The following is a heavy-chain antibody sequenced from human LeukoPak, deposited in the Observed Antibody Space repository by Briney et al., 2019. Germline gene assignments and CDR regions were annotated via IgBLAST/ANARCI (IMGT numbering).Heavy chain of an antibody. CDR2: IKQDGSEK. CDR1: GFTLSTYW. CDR3: ARLWAVAGTVDDY. V-gene: IGHV3-7*01. J-gene: IGHJ4*02. Sequence: GGSLRLSCAASGFTLSTYWMSWVRQAPGERPEWVANIKQDGSEKYYVDSVKGRFTISRDNARNSLYLQMNSLRAEDTAVYYCARLWAVAGTVDDYWGQGTLVTVSS. D-gene: IGHD6-19*01.